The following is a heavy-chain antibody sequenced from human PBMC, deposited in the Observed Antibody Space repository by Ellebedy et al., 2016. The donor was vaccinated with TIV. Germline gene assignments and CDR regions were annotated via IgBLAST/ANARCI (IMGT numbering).Heavy chain of an antibody. Sequence: GSLRLSCSVSGGSVSSGSYYWSWIRQPPGKGLEWIGYIYYSGGTNYNPSLKSRVTIALDTSKNEFSRKLRSVTAADTAVYYCAREFVEVATIDDFYYAMDVWGQGTTVTVSS. CDR3: AREFVEVATIDDFYYAMDV. D-gene: IGHD5-24*01. CDR1: GGSVSSGSYY. J-gene: IGHJ6*02. CDR2: IYYSGGT. V-gene: IGHV4-61*01.